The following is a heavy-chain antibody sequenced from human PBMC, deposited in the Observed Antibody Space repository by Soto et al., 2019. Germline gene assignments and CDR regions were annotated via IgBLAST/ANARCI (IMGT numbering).Heavy chain of an antibody. D-gene: IGHD3-16*02. CDR2: IWYDGSKK. CDR3: ARSRLGDLSYCSGY. V-gene: IGHV3-33*01. Sequence: GGSLRLSCAASGFTFSTDGMHWVRQAQGKGLGWVAIIWYDGSKKYYADSVKGRFTISRDNSNNTLCLQMDSQRDKDTAASHCARSRLGDLSYCSGYWGQGTLVTVSS. J-gene: IGHJ4*02. CDR1: GFTFSTDG.